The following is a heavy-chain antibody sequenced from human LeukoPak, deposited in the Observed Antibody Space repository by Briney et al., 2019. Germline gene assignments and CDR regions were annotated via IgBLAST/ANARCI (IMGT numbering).Heavy chain of an antibody. V-gene: IGHV4-4*07. D-gene: IGHD2-2*01. CDR2: IHSSGTT. CDR3: GRLNLPAVRGAFDY. CDR1: GGSISTYY. Sequence: PSETLSLTCTVSGGSISTYYWSWIRQPAGKGLEWIGRIHSSGTTHYNPSLRSRVTLSIDTSKNQFSLKLSSVTAADTAVYYCGRLNLPAVRGAFDYWGQGTLVTVSS. J-gene: IGHJ4*02.